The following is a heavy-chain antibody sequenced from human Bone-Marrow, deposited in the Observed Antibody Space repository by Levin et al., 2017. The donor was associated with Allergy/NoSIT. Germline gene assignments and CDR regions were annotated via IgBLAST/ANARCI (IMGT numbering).Heavy chain of an antibody. V-gene: IGHV3-20*04. Sequence: PGGSLRLSCAASGFTFVDFGVSWVRQAPGKGLEWVSGINWNGGSTAYADSVKGRFTISRDDAKNSLYLQMNSLRVEDTALYYCARKGWFGEEIIDYWGRGTLVTVSS. CDR2: INWNGGST. CDR3: ARKGWFGEEIIDY. J-gene: IGHJ4*02. D-gene: IGHD3-10*01. CDR1: GFTFVDFG.